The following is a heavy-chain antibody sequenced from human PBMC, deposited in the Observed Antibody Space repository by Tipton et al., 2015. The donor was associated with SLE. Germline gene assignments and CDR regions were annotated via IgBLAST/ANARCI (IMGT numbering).Heavy chain of an antibody. Sequence: GLVKPSETLSLTCAVYGGSFSGYYWSWIRQPPGKGLEWIGEINHSGSTNYNPSLKSRVTISVDTSKNQFSLKLSSVTAADTAVYYCARSRGDYIEALSYWGQGTLVTVSS. V-gene: IGHV4-34*01. CDR2: INHSGST. D-gene: IGHD4-11*01. CDR3: ARSRGDYIEALSY. J-gene: IGHJ4*02. CDR1: GGSFSGYY.